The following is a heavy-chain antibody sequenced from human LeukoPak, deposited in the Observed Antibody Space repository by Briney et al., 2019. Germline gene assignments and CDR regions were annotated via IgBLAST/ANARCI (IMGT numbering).Heavy chain of an antibody. Sequence: ASVKVSCKASGYTFTSYGISWVRQAPGQGGEGMGWISAYNGNTNYAQKLQGRVTITTDTSTSTAYMELRSLRSDDTAVYYCARYVYCSGGSCYINYYGMDVWGKGTTVTVSS. CDR1: GYTFTSYG. J-gene: IGHJ6*04. CDR3: ARYVYCSGGSCYINYYGMDV. CDR2: ISAYNGNT. D-gene: IGHD2-15*01. V-gene: IGHV1-18*04.